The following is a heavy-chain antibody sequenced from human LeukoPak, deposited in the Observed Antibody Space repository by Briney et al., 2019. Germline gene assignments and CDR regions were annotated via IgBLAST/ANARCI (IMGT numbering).Heavy chain of an antibody. V-gene: IGHV3-74*01. CDR1: GFTFSSYS. J-gene: IGHJ4*02. Sequence: PGGSLRLSCAASGFTFSSYSMNWVRQAPGKGLVWVSRINSDGSSTSYADSVKGRFTISRDNAKNSLYLQMNSLRAEDAAVYYCARDTGRFDYWGQGTLVTVSS. D-gene: IGHD2-8*02. CDR2: INSDGSST. CDR3: ARDTGRFDY.